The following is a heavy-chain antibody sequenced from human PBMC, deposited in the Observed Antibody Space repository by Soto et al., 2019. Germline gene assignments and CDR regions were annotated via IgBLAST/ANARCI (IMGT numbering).Heavy chain of an antibody. J-gene: IGHJ4*02. D-gene: IGHD6-13*01. CDR3: ARDKTAAGPFDY. Sequence: EVQLVESGGGLVQPGGSLRLSCAASGFTFSSYSMNWVRQAPGKGLDWVSYISSSSSTRYYAYSVKGRFTSCRDNAKNSLYLNMNSLRDEDTAVYYCARDKTAAGPFDYWGQGTLVTVSS. V-gene: IGHV3-48*02. CDR1: GFTFSSYS. CDR2: ISSSSSTR.